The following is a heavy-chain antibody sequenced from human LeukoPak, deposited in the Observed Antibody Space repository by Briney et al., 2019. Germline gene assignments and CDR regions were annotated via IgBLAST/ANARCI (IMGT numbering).Heavy chain of an antibody. CDR1: GGSVSSSTNY. V-gene: IGHV4-39*07. CDR3: ARDAAGEGRLVITWFDP. Sequence: SETLSLTCTVSGGSVSSSTNYWGWIRQPPGKGLEWIGTIYYSGSTYYNPSLMCRVSLSVDASKNQFSLRLSSVTAADTAVYFCARDAAGEGRLVITWFDPWGQGTLVTVSS. D-gene: IGHD3-22*01. CDR2: IYYSGST. J-gene: IGHJ5*02.